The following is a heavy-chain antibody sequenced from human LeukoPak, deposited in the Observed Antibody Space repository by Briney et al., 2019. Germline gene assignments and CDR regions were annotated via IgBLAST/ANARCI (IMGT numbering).Heavy chain of an antibody. CDR2: IYYSGST. CDR1: GGSISSGDYY. Sequence: SETLSLTCTVSGGSISSGDYYWSWIRQPPGKGLEWIGYIYYSGSTYYNPSLKSRVTISVDTSKNQFSLKLSSVTAADTAVYYCARVLKLSNWLDPWGQGTLVTVSS. J-gene: IGHJ5*02. CDR3: ARVLKLSNWLDP. V-gene: IGHV4-30-4*01. D-gene: IGHD5-24*01.